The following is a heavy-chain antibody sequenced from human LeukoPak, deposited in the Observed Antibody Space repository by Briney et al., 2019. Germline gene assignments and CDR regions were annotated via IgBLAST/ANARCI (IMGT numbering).Heavy chain of an antibody. J-gene: IGHJ4*02. CDR2: ISYDGTNK. CDR3: AKDDRGNEAPFDY. CDR1: GFTFSNYD. Sequence: GGSLRLSCAASGFTFSNYDMHWVRQAPGKGLEWGAVISYDGTNKYYADSVKGRFTIPRDNSKNTLHLQMNSLRAEDTAVYYCAKDDRGNEAPFDYWGQGTLVTVSS. V-gene: IGHV3-30*18.